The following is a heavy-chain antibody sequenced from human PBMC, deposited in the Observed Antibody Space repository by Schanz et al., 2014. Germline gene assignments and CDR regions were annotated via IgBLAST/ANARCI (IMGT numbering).Heavy chain of an antibody. D-gene: IGHD2-21*01. J-gene: IGHJ4*02. CDR1: GFTFSNYA. Sequence: EEQLLESGGALVQPGGSLRLSCAGSGFTFSNYAIHWVRQAPGKGLEWVSGIGGSGDSTHYADSVKGRFIISRDNSKNTLYLQMNNLRAEDTAVYYCAKSKSQLPLFDYWGQGTLVAVSS. CDR3: AKSKSQLPLFDY. CDR2: IGGSGDST. V-gene: IGHV3-23*01.